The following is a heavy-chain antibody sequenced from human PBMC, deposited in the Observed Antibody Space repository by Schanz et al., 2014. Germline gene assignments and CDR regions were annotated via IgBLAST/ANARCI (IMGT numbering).Heavy chain of an antibody. D-gene: IGHD3-16*01. CDR3: TKGRTFGR. CDR2: MNSKTGNT. Sequence: QVQLVQSGGEVKKPGASVRLSCEASGYTFTSYDINWVRQAPGQGLEWMGWMNSKTGNTGYAQRFQGRVTMTRNTSITTAYLELSSLRSGDTAVYYCTKGRTFGRWGQGTLVTVSS. V-gene: IGHV1-8*02. J-gene: IGHJ4*02. CDR1: GYTFTSYD.